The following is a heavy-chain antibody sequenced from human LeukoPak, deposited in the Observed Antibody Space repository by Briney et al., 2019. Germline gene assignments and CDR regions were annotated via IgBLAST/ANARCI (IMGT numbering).Heavy chain of an antibody. V-gene: IGHV1-2*02. CDR2: INPKNGGT. J-gene: IGHJ3*02. D-gene: IGHD3-22*01. Sequence: GASVKVSCKASRYIFTGYFIHWVRQVPGQGLEWMGWINPKNGGTNPAEKFQGRVTMTGDTSISTVYMELSKLRSDDTAVYYCGRDYYDSSGDGAFDIWGQGTMVTVSS. CDR3: GRDYYDSSGDGAFDI. CDR1: RYIFTGYF.